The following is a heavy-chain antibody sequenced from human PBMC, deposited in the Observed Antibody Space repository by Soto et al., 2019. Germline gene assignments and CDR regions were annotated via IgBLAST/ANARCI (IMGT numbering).Heavy chain of an antibody. Sequence: EVQLLESGGGLVQPGGCLRLSCAASGFSFNSNAMNWFRQTPGKGLEWVSVISGSDNSTYYADSVKGRFTTPRDNAKNKLYLQMTSLRAEDTAVYYCAKAGRVRANCYTDVDSWCQGTLVTVSP. D-gene: IGHD3-16*01. J-gene: IGHJ4*02. CDR2: ISGSDNST. CDR1: GFSFNSNA. V-gene: IGHV3-23*01. CDR3: AKAGRVRANCYTDVDS.